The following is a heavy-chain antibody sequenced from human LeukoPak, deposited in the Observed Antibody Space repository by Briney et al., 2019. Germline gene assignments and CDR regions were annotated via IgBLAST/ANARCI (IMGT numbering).Heavy chain of an antibody. CDR1: GYTFTSYG. CDR3: ARERDYDFWSGYKIIDY. V-gene: IGHV1-18*01. D-gene: IGHD3-3*01. J-gene: IGHJ4*02. CDR2: ISAYNGNT. Sequence: ASVKVSCKASGYTFTSYGISWVRQAPGQGLEWMGWISAYNGNTNYAQKLQGRVTMTTDTSTSTAYMELRSLRSDDTAVYYCARERDYDFWSGYKIIDYWGQGTLVTVS.